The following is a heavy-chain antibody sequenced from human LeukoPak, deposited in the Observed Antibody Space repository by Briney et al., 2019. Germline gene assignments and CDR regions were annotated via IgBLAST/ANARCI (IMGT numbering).Heavy chain of an antibody. J-gene: IGHJ4*02. V-gene: IGHV4-4*02. CDR3: ARHGYSSSWYLRGRFDY. D-gene: IGHD6-13*01. Sequence: SGTLSLTCAVSGGSISSNNWWGWVRQPPGKGLEWIGEIYHSGSPNYNPSLKSRVTISVDKSRNHFSLNLNSVTAADTAIYYCARHGYSSSWYLRGRFDYWGQGTVVTVSS. CDR1: GGSISSNNW. CDR2: IYHSGSP.